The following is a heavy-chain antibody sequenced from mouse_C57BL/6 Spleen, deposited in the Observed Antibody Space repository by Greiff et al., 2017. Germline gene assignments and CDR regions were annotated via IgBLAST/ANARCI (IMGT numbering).Heavy chain of an antibody. J-gene: IGHJ2*01. V-gene: IGHV1-55*01. CDR1: GYTFTSYW. CDR2: IYPGSGST. Sequence: QVQLQQPGAELVKPGASVKMSCKASGYTFTSYWITWVKQRPGQGLEWIGDIYPGSGSTNYNEKFKSKATLTVDTSSSTAYMQLSSLTSEDSAVYYCARSDYYGSSFHFDYWGQGTTLTVSS. CDR3: ARSDYYGSSFHFDY. D-gene: IGHD1-1*01.